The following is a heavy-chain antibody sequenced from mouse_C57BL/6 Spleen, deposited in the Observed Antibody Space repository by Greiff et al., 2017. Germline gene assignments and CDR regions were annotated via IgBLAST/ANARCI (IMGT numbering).Heavy chain of an antibody. CDR3: ARKAGIFYFDV. CDR2: INPSTGGT. J-gene: IGHJ1*03. V-gene: IGHV1-42*01. CDR1: GYSFTGYY. Sequence: VQLQQSGPELVKPGASVKISCKASGYSFTGYYMNWVKQSPEKSLEWIGEINPSTGGTTYNQKFKAKATLTVDKSSSTAYMQLKSLTSEDSAVYYGARKAGIFYFDVWGTGTTVTVSS.